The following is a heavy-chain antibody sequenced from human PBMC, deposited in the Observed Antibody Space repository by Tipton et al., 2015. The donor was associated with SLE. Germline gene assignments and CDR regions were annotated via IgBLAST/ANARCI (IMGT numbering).Heavy chain of an antibody. CDR1: GGSFSGYY. Sequence: TLSLTCAVYGGSFSGYYWSWIRQPPGKGLEWIGEINHSGSTNSNPSLKSRVTISVDTSKNQFSLKLSAVTAADTAVYYCARLVGSYYYYMDVWGKGTTVTVSS. D-gene: IGHD1-26*01. V-gene: IGHV4-34*01. CDR2: INHSGST. CDR3: ARLVGSYYYYMDV. J-gene: IGHJ6*03.